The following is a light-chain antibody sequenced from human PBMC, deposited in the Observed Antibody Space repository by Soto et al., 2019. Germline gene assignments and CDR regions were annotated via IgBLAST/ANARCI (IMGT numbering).Light chain of an antibody. CDR2: DVT. CDR1: SSDVGRYDY. CDR3: CSFAGSYSYV. V-gene: IGLV2-11*01. J-gene: IGLJ1*01. Sequence: QSVLTQPRSVSGSPGQSVTISCTGTSSDVGRYDYVSWYQQYPGEAPKLIIYDVTERPSGVPDRFSGSKSGNTASLTISGLRAGDEAAYSCCSFAGSYSYVFGSGTKVTVL.